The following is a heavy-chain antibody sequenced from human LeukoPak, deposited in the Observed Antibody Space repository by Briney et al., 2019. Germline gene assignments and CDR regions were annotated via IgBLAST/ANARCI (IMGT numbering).Heavy chain of an antibody. D-gene: IGHD4-11*01. Sequence: PGGSLRLSCVASGLPIADFAMHWVRQAPGKGLEWVSLISGDGVSTFYADSVKGRFTISRDNAKNSLYLQMNSLRAEDTAVYYCAGGTTMTTFDYWGQGTLVTVSS. J-gene: IGHJ4*02. CDR3: AGGTTMTTFDY. CDR2: ISGDGVST. CDR1: GLPIADFA. V-gene: IGHV3-43*02.